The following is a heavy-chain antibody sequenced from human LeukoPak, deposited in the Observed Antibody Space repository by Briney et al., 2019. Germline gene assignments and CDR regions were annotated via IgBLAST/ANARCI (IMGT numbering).Heavy chain of an antibody. CDR3: AKAGRGGAVTLVRGVKGDYYYMDV. CDR2: IYSGGST. CDR1: GFTVSSNY. V-gene: IGHV3-66*01. J-gene: IGHJ6*03. D-gene: IGHD3-10*01. Sequence: GGSLRLSCAASGFTVSSNYMSWVRQAPGKGLEWVSVIYSGGSTYYADSVKGRFTISRDNSKNTLYLQMNSLRAEDTAIYYCAKAGRGGAVTLVRGVKGDYYYMDVWGKGTTVTISS.